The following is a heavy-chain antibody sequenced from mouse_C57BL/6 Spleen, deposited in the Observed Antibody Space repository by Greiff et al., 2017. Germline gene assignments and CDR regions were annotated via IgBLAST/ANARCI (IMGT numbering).Heavy chain of an antibody. D-gene: IGHD1-1*01. CDR2: IYPGDGDT. CDR3: ARGITTVVDWYFDV. CDR1: GYAFSSYW. J-gene: IGHJ1*03. Sequence: QVTLKESGAELVKPGASVKISCKASGYAFSSYWMNWVKQRPGKGLEWIGQIYPGDGDTNYNGKFKGKATLTADKSSSTAYMQLSSLTSEDSAVYFCARGITTVVDWYFDVWGTGTTVTVSS. V-gene: IGHV1-80*01.